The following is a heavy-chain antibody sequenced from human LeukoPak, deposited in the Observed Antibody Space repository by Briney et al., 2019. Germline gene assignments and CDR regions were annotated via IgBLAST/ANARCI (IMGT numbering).Heavy chain of an antibody. CDR1: GYTFTGYY. CDR3: ARDREMATMWGFSAFDI. D-gene: IGHD5-24*01. V-gene: IGHV1-69*05. CDR2: IIPIFGTA. Sequence: SVKVSCKASGYTFTGYYIHWVRQAPGQGLEWMGRIIPIFGTANYAQKFQGGVTITTDESTSTAYMELSSLRSEDTAVYYCARDREMATMWGFSAFDIWGQGTMVTVSS. J-gene: IGHJ3*02.